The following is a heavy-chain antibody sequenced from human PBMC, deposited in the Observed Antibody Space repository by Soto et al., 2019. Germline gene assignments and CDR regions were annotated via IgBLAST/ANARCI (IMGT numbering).Heavy chain of an antibody. V-gene: IGHV1-18*04. CDR1: GYTFTSYT. Sequence: GASVKVSCKASGYTFTSYTFSWVRQAPGQGLEWMGWISANNGNIRYAQKLQGRVTMTTDTSTSTVYVEVWSLRSDDTAVYYCARQKGINNYYGMDVWGQGTTVTVSS. J-gene: IGHJ6*02. CDR2: ISANNGNI. D-gene: IGHD3-10*01. CDR3: ARQKGINNYYGMDV.